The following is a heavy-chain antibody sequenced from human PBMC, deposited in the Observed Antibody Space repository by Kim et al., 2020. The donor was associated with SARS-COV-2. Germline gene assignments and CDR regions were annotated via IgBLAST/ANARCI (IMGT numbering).Heavy chain of an antibody. Sequence: ASVKVSCKASGYTLSSYCMHWVRQAPGQRPEWMGWINGVNGNTKYSQKFEGRVTITRDTSASTVYMDLSSLISEDTAVYYCARDGRSVDYYFDYWGQGTLVTVSS. CDR2: INGVNGNT. J-gene: IGHJ4*02. CDR1: GYTLSSYC. V-gene: IGHV1-3*01. CDR3: ARDGRSVDYYFDY.